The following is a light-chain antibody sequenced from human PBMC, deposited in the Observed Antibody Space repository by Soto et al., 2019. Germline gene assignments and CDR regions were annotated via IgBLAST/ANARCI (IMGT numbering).Light chain of an antibody. CDR2: DAS. CDR1: QSVSSY. J-gene: IGKJ1*01. V-gene: IGKV3-11*01. CDR3: LQRSDWPRT. Sequence: EIVLTQSPATLSLSPGERATLSCRASQSVSSYLAWYQQKPGQAPRLLIYDASNMATGIPARFSGSGSGTDFTLTISSLEPEDFAVYYCLQRSDWPRTFGQGTKVEIK.